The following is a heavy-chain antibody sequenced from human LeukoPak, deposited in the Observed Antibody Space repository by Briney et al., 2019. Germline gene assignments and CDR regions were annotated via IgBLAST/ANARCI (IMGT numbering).Heavy chain of an antibody. CDR2: ISAYNGNT. D-gene: IGHD6-6*01. CDR3: ARDRSTSSL. CDR1: GYTFTNYG. V-gene: IGHV1-18*01. J-gene: IGHJ4*02. Sequence: GASVKVSCKASGYTFTNYGIGWVRQAPGQGLEWMGWISAYNGNTDYAQKFQGRVNMTIDTSTSTAYMELRSLISDDTAVYYCARDRSTSSLWGQGTLVTVSS.